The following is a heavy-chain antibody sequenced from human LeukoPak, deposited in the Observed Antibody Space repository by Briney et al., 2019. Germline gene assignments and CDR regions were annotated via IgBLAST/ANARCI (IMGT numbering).Heavy chain of an antibody. Sequence: PGGSLRLSCAASGFTFSSYGMHWVRQAPGKGLEWVACIRYDGSNKYYADSVKGRFTISRDNSKNTLYLQMNSLRAEDTAVYYCAKGDGAAAGRFDYWGQGTLVTVSS. J-gene: IGHJ4*02. CDR1: GFTFSSYG. V-gene: IGHV3-30*02. CDR2: IRYDGSNK. D-gene: IGHD6-13*01. CDR3: AKGDGAAAGRFDY.